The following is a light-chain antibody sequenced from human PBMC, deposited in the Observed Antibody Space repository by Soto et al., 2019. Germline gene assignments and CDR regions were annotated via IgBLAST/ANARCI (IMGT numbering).Light chain of an antibody. V-gene: IGLV4-69*01. CDR2: LDSDGSH. CDR1: SGHSSYA. CDR3: QTWGTGIHVV. J-gene: IGLJ2*01. Sequence: QSVLTQSPSASDSLGASVKLTCTLSSGHSSYAIAWHQQQPEKGPRYLMKLDSDGSHTKGDAIPDRFSGSSSGAERYRTISSLQSEDEADYYCQTWGTGIHVVFGGGTQLTVL.